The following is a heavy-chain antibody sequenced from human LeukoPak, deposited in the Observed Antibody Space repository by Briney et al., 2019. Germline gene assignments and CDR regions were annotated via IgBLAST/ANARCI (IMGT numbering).Heavy chain of an antibody. D-gene: IGHD5-12*01. CDR1: GFTFSSYW. J-gene: IGHJ4*02. V-gene: IGHV3-7*01. Sequence: GRSLRLSCEASGFTFSSYWMSWVRQAPGKGLEWVANIKQDGSEKYYVDSVKGRFTISRDNAKNSLYLQMNSLRAEDTAVYYCALVDGYSNKNWGQGTLVTVSS. CDR2: IKQDGSEK. CDR3: ALVDGYSNKN.